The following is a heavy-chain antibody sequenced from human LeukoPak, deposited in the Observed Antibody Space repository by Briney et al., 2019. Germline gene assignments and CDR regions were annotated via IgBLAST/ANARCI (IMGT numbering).Heavy chain of an antibody. CDR1: GFTFSSYS. CDR3: AREVYSSSWYEGAFVDY. CDR2: ISSSSSTI. Sequence: PGGSLRLSCAASGFTFSSYSMNWVRQAPGKGLEWVSYISSSSSTIYYADSVKGRLTISRDNAKNSLYLQMNSLRAEDTAVYYCAREVYSSSWYEGAFVDYWGQGTLVTVSS. D-gene: IGHD6-13*01. V-gene: IGHV3-48*04. J-gene: IGHJ4*02.